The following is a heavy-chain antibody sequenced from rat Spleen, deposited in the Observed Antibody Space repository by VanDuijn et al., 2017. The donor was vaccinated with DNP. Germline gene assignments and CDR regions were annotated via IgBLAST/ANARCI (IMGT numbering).Heavy chain of an antibody. V-gene: IGHV5S13*01. CDR2: ISTVGDNS. J-gene: IGHJ2*01. Sequence: EVQLVESGGGLVQPGRSLKLSCAASGFTFRNYGMAWVRQAPTKGLEWVASISTVGDNSVYRDSVKGRFTISRDNAKSSLYLQMNSLKSEDTATYYCARHPAISYYDYFDSWGQGVMVTVSS. D-gene: IGHD1-7*01. CDR1: GFTFRNYG. CDR3: ARHPAISYYDYFDS.